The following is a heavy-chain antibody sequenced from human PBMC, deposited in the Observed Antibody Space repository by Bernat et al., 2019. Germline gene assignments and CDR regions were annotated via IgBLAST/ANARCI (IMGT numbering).Heavy chain of an antibody. Sequence: EVQLVESGGGLVQPGGSLRLSCEASGFTFSNYWMHWVRQAPGKGLVWVSRINGDGSTTNYADSVKGRFTISRDNAKNTLYLQMNSLRAEDTAVYYCAQNYYNSGKYWGKGTLVTVSS. CDR1: GFTFSNYW. D-gene: IGHD3-10*01. J-gene: IGHJ4*02. V-gene: IGHV3-74*01. CDR3: AQNYYNSGKY. CDR2: INGDGSTT.